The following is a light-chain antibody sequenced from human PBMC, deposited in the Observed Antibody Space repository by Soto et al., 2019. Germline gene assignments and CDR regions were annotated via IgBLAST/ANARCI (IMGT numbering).Light chain of an antibody. CDR1: QSASSSY. V-gene: IGKV3-20*01. CDR3: QQYGSSGT. CDR2: GAS. J-gene: IGKJ1*01. Sequence: EIVMTQSPATLSVSPGERATLSCRASQSASSSYLAWYQQKPGQAPRLLIYGASSRATGIPDRFSGSGSATDFTLTISRLEPEDFAVYYCQQYGSSGTFGQGTKVDI.